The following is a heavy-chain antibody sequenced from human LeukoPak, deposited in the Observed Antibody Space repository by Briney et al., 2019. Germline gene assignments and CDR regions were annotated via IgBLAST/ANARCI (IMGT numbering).Heavy chain of an antibody. Sequence: ASVKVFCKASVAPFSSYALSWVRQAPGQGLEYVGGISPFFNTANYAQKFGGRVTITTDNSTSTVYRELRSLRCEDTPVYYCARRAKLGFYYYNYMDVWGKGTTVTVSS. J-gene: IGHJ6*03. D-gene: IGHD1-26*01. CDR1: VAPFSSYA. CDR3: ARRAKLGFYYYNYMDV. V-gene: IGHV1-69*05. CDR2: ISPFFNTA.